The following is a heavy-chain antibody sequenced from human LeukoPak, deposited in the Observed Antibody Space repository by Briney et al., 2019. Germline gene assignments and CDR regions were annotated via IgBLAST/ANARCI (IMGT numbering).Heavy chain of an antibody. J-gene: IGHJ4*02. CDR2: IYSGGST. Sequence: GGSLRLSCAASGFSVSSNYMTWVRQAPGKGLEWVSVIYSGGSTYYADSVKGRFTISRDDSKNTLYLQMNSLRAEDTAVYYCSSLTYDYWGQGTLVTVSS. CDR3: SSLTYDY. D-gene: IGHD4/OR15-4a*01. V-gene: IGHV3-53*01. CDR1: GFSVSSNY.